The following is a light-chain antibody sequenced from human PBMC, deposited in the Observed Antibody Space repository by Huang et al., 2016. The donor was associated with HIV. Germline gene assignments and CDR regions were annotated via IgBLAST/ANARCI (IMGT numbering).Light chain of an antibody. J-gene: IGKJ3*01. CDR1: RHIYSY. V-gene: IGKV1-33*01. CDR2: DAA. Sequence: DIQMTQSPSSLSASIGDRVTITCRASRHIYSYLNWYQHRPGKAPKRLSYDAANLEGGVPSRCSGSGAGRNFTLSISSLQPEDFATYYCQQYDSLPRTFGPGTKV. CDR3: QQYDSLPRT.